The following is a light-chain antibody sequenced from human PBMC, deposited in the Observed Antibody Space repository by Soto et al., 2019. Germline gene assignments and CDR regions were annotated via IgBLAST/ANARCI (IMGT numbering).Light chain of an antibody. CDR1: QTVNSNF. CDR2: GVS. CDR3: QPPRDTPT. J-gene: IGKJ1*01. Sequence: ELVFTQSPGTLSLSPGERATLYFRSSQTVNSNFLAWYQQKPGQAPRLLIYGVSNRATGIPDRFSGRGSGTDLTLTTSTLDPQDLAAYYCQPPRDTPTFGQGTQLDIK. V-gene: IGKV3-20*01.